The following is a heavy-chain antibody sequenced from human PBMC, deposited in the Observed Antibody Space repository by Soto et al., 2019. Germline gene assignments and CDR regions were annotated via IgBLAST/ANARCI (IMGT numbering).Heavy chain of an antibody. D-gene: IGHD3-3*01. CDR3: ARGERFLEWLLPYYYYYGMDV. Sequence: GASVKVSCKASGGTFSSYAISWVRQAPGQGLEWMGGIIPIFGTANYAQKFQGRVTITADESTSTAYMELSSLRSEDTAVYYCARGERFLEWLLPYYYYYGMDVWGQGTTVTVSS. CDR2: IIPIFGTA. J-gene: IGHJ6*02. CDR1: GGTFSSYA. V-gene: IGHV1-69*13.